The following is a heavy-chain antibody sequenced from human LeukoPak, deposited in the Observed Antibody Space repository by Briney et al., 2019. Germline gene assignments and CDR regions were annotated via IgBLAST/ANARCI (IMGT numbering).Heavy chain of an antibody. CDR2: IKKDGSEK. V-gene: IGHV3-7*04. CDR3: ARDRCSSTSCFIDY. Sequence: PGGSQRLSCAVSRFTFSNYCMSWVRQAPGKGLEWVANIKKDGSEKYYVDSVKGRFTISRDNAKNSMYLQMNSLRAEDRAVYYCARDRCSSTSCFIDYWGQGTLVTVSS. D-gene: IGHD2-2*01. CDR1: RFTFSNYC. J-gene: IGHJ4*02.